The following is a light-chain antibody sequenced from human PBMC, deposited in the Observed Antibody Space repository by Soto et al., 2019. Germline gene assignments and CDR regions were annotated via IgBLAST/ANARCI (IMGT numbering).Light chain of an antibody. CDR2: EVS. V-gene: IGLV2-14*01. Sequence: QSALTQPASVSGSPGQSITISCTGTSSDVGGYNYVSWYQQHPGKAPKLMIYEVSNRPSGVSTRFSGSKSGNTASLTISGLQVEDEADYYCSSYTSINAWVFGGGTKLTVL. J-gene: IGLJ3*02. CDR3: SSYTSINAWV. CDR1: SSDVGGYNY.